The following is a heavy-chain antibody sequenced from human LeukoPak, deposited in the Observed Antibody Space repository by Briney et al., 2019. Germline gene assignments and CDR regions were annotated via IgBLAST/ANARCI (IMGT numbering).Heavy chain of an antibody. CDR3: AKAPKAIWFGELYWHY. Sequence: PGGSLRLSCAASGFTFSNAWMSWVRQAPGKGLEWVAFIRYDGNNKYYADSVKGRFTISRDNSKNTLYLQMNSLRAEDTAVYYCAKAPKAIWFGELYWHYWGQGTLVAVSS. D-gene: IGHD3-10*01. CDR2: IRYDGNNK. J-gene: IGHJ4*02. CDR1: GFTFSNAW. V-gene: IGHV3-30*02.